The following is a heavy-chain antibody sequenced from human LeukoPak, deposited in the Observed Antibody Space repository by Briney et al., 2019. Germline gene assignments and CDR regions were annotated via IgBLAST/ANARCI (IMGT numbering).Heavy chain of an antibody. V-gene: IGHV3-21*01. CDR2: ISSRSSYI. CDR1: GFTFSSYS. Sequence: GGSLRLSCAASGFTFSSYSMHWVRQAPGRGLEWVSSISSRSSYIYYADSVKSRFTISRDNAKNSLYLQMNSLRAEDTAVYYCARGLPADAFDIWGQGTMVTVSS. D-gene: IGHD2-2*01. CDR3: ARGLPADAFDI. J-gene: IGHJ3*02.